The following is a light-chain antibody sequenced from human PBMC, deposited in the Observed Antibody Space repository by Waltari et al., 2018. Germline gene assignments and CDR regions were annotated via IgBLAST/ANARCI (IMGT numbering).Light chain of an antibody. CDR3: QSHEPNFVM. V-gene: IGLV6-57*02. CDR2: EDD. Sequence: MLTQPQSVSGSPGETITISCTGSGGSVVNNFVQWYQKRPDSAPLTVIYEDDRRAVGVPDRFSASIDTSSNSASRSISGLKPEDEADYYCQSHEPNFVMFGGGTKLTVL. J-gene: IGLJ3*02. CDR1: GGSVVNNF.